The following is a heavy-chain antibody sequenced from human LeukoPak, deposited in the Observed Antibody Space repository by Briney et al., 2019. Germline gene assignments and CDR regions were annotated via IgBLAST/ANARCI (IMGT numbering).Heavy chain of an antibody. J-gene: IGHJ6*03. D-gene: IGHD3-10*01. CDR2: IYYSGST. CDR1: GGSISSSSYY. CDR3: ARGRSGSYRSYYYYYYMDV. Sequence: SETLSLTCTVSGGSISSSSYYWGWIRQPPGKGLEWIGSIYYSGSTYYNPSLKSRVTISVDTSKNQFSLKLSSVTAADTAVYYCARGRSGSYRSYYYYYYMDVWGKGTTVTVSS. V-gene: IGHV4-39*07.